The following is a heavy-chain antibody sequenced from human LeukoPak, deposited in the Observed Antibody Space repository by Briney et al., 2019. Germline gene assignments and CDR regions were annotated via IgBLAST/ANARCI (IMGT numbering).Heavy chain of an antibody. CDR3: ARGGYTYGHKFGFDI. D-gene: IGHD5-18*01. V-gene: IGHV4-4*07. CDR1: GASISSYY. CDR2: GSTSGST. J-gene: IGHJ3*02. Sequence: SETLSLTCTVSGASISSYYWSWIRQPAGKGLEWIGRGSTSGSTNYNPSLKSRVTMSVETSKNQYSLKLSSVTAADTAVYYCARGGYTYGHKFGFDIWGQGSMVTVAS.